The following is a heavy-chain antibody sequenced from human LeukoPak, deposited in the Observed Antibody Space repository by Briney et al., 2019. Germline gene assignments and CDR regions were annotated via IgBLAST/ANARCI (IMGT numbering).Heavy chain of an antibody. D-gene: IGHD3-10*01. J-gene: IGHJ5*02. CDR2: ISPSGAST. CDR3: VRDYLGESGAGGP. V-gene: IGHV3-21*01. CDR1: GFTFSSYT. Sequence: GGSLRLSCTGSGFTFSSYTMNWVRQAPGKGLERVSSISPSGASTFHAESVKGRFTISRDNAKRSLYFQMNALGGDDTAVYYCVRDYLGESGAGGPWGQGTLVTVSS.